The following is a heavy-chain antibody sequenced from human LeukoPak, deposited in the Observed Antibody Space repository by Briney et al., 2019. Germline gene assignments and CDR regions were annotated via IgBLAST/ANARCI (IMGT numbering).Heavy chain of an antibody. Sequence: GGSLRLSCSASGFTLFWHVMHWVRQAPGKALEYVSFIHHNGEITSYADSVRGRFTVSRDNSKNTLFLELSSLRVDDTAVYYCARDMSGTYSFDYWGQGTLVTVSS. CDR2: IHHNGEIT. CDR3: ARDMSGTYSFDY. D-gene: IGHD1-26*01. CDR1: GFTLFWHV. V-gene: IGHV3-64D*06. J-gene: IGHJ4*02.